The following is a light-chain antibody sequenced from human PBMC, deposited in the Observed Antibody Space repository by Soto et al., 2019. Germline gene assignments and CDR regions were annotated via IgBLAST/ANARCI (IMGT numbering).Light chain of an antibody. V-gene: IGKV3-20*01. CDR3: HQYGLSPRHP. CDR1: QSVNSNY. CDR2: GAS. Sequence: EIVLTQSPGTLSLSPGESAILSCRASQSVNSNYLAWYQQKPGQAPRLLIYGASSRATGGPNRFSGSGSGTDFTLTISSLEPEDFAVYYCHQYGLSPRHPFGQGTKVDIK. J-gene: IGKJ2*01.